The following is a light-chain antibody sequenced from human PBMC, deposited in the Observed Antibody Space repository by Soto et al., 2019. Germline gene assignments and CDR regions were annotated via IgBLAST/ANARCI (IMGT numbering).Light chain of an antibody. J-gene: IGLJ1*01. V-gene: IGLV2-14*01. CDR1: SSDVGGYNY. CDR2: DVS. CDR3: SSYTSSSTNV. Sequence: QSALTQPASVSGSPGQSITISCTGTSSDVGGYNYVSWYHQHPGKAPKLMIYDVSNRPSGVSNRFSGSKSGNTASLTISGLQAEDEADYYCSSYTSSSTNVFGTGTKLTVL.